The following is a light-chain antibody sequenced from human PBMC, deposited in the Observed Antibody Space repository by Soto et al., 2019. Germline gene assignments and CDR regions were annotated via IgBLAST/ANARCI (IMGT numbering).Light chain of an antibody. CDR1: QSVSSY. J-gene: IGKJ4*01. V-gene: IGKV3-11*01. Sequence: EIVLTQSPATLSLSPGERATLSCRASQSVSSYLAWYQQKPGQAPRLLIYDASNRATGIPARFSGSGSGTDFTLTISSLEPEDFAVYYCQQRSNWPRLTFGGGTRWISN. CDR3: QQRSNWPRLT. CDR2: DAS.